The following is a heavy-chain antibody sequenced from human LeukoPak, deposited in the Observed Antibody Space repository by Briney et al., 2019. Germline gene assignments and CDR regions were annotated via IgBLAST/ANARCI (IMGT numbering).Heavy chain of an antibody. CDR3: ARASIAAAGNFAYYFDY. V-gene: IGHV3-13*01. CDR2: IGTAGDT. Sequence: GGSLRLSCAASGFTFSSYDMHWVRQATGKGLEWVSAIGTAGDTYYPGSVKGRFTISRENAKNSLYLQMNSLRAGDTAVYYCARASIAAAGNFAYYFDYWGQGTLVTVYS. CDR1: GFTFSSYD. D-gene: IGHD6-13*01. J-gene: IGHJ4*02.